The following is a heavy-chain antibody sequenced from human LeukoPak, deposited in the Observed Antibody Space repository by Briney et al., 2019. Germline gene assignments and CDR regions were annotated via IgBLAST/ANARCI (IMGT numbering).Heavy chain of an antibody. D-gene: IGHD2-2*02. J-gene: IGHJ5*02. CDR1: GFTFSTYS. V-gene: IGHV3-21*01. CDR2: ISRGGSYI. CDR3: AGEVDCSSTSCYNEGWFDP. Sequence: GGSLRLSCAASGFTFSTYSMNWVRQAPGKGLEWVSSISRGGSYIYYADSVKGRFTTSRDNAKNSLYLQMNSLRAEDTAVYYCAGEVDCSSTSCYNEGWFDPWGQGTLVTVSS.